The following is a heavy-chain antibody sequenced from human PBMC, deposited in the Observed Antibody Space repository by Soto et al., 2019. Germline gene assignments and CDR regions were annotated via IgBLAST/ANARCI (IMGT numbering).Heavy chain of an antibody. Sequence: QVQLVQSGAEVKKPGASVKVSRKASGYSFTSYYMHWVRQAPGQGLEWMGIINPSGYSTSYAQKFQGRVSMTRDTSTSTVYMELSSLRSEDTAVYYCARATPATASAFDIWGQGTMVTVSS. CDR3: ARATPATASAFDI. CDR1: GYSFTSYY. J-gene: IGHJ3*02. V-gene: IGHV1-46*03. CDR2: INPSGYST.